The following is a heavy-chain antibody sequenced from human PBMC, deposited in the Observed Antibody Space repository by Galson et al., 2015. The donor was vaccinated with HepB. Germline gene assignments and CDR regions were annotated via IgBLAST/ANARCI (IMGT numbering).Heavy chain of an antibody. CDR2: INPNSGGT. V-gene: IGHV1-2*02. CDR3: ARDGLIRLHRYYYYYMDV. D-gene: IGHD4-11*01. CDR1: GYTFTGYY. Sequence: SVKVSCKASGYTFTGYYMHWVRQAPGQGLEWMGWINPNSGGTNYAQKFQGRVTMTRDTSISTAYMELSRLRSDDTAVYYCARDGLIRLHRYYYYYMDVWGKVTTGTVSS. J-gene: IGHJ6*03.